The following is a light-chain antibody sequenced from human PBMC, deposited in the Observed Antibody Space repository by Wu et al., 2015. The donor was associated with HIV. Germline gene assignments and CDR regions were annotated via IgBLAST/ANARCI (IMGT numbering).Light chain of an antibody. Sequence: EIVMTQSPATLSVSPGERATLSCRASQSVSSNLAWYQQKPGQAPRLLIYGASTWATGIPARFSGSGSGTEFTLTISSMQSEDFAVYYCQQCNNWPPITFGQGTRLEIK. CDR1: QSVSSN. V-gene: IGKV3-15*01. J-gene: IGKJ5*01. CDR2: GAS. CDR3: QQCNNWPPIT.